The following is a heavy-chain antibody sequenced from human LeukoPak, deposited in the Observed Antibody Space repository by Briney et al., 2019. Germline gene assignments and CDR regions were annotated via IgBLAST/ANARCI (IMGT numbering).Heavy chain of an antibody. J-gene: IGHJ4*02. Sequence: AASVKVSCKASGYTFTYYYIHWMRQAPGQGFEWMGWINPDSGDTSYAQKFQGRVTMTRDTSISTAYMELSSLRSEDTAVYYCARRGALHNAAAGTYFDYWGQGTLATVSS. CDR2: INPDSGDT. CDR3: ARRGALHNAAAGTYFDY. D-gene: IGHD6-13*01. V-gene: IGHV1-2*02. CDR1: GYTFTYYY.